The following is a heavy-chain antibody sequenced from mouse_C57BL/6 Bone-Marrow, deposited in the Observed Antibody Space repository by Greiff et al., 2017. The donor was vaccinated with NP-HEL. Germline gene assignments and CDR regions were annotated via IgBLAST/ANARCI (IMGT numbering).Heavy chain of an antibody. V-gene: IGHV10-3*01. D-gene: IGHD1-1*01. Sequence: EVMLVESGGGLVQPKGSLKLSCAASGFTFNTYAMHWVRQAPGKGLEWVARIRSKSSNYATYYADSVKDRFTISRDDSQSMLYLQMNNLKTEDTAMYYCVRNAITTVPPYYYAMDYWGQGTSVTVSS. CDR2: IRSKSSNYAT. CDR3: VRNAITTVPPYYYAMDY. CDR1: GFTFNTYA. J-gene: IGHJ4*01.